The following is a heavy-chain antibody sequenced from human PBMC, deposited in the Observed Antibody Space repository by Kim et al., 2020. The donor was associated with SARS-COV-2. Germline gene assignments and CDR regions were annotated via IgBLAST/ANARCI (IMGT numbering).Heavy chain of an antibody. CDR1: GYRISDYG. V-gene: IGHV1-18*01. Sequence: ASVKVSCKASGYRISDYGIAWVRQAPGQGLEWLGWNSAFIIKKNFAQRVQDRVTMTTDTSTNTASFELRSLTSDDTAIYYCARRMGYIGGLPSTLYASWRDSNDGFDIWGQGTMLTISS. CDR3: ARRMGYIGGLPSTLYASWRDSNDGFDI. J-gene: IGHJ3*02. CDR2: NSAFIIKK. D-gene: IGHD3-3*01.